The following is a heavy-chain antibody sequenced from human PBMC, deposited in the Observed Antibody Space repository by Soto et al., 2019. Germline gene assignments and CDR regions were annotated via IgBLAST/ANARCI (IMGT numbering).Heavy chain of an antibody. D-gene: IGHD3-3*01. CDR2: SSGSSSMI. J-gene: IGHJ4*02. Sequence: EVHLVESGGGLVQPGGSLRLSCAASGITLTPYEMNWVRQAPGKGLEWISYSSGSSSMIYYADSVKGRFTVSRDNAKNSLFLQMNSLRAEDTAVYYCASDFWSEFWWGQGTPVTVSS. V-gene: IGHV3-48*03. CDR1: GITLTPYE. CDR3: ASDFWSEFW.